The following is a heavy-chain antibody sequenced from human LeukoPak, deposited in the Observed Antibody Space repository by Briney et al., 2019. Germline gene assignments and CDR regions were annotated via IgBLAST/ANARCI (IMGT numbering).Heavy chain of an antibody. Sequence: GGCLRLSCGASGFTFEDYAMHWVRQPPGRGLECVSLISGVGCITYCADSVKGPFPISRDNSTNSLYLQMNSLRTEDTALYYCAKDNWVTTSGHYRFDYWGQGTLVTVSS. J-gene: IGHJ4*02. D-gene: IGHD4-17*01. CDR1: GFTFEDYA. V-gene: IGHV3-43*02. CDR3: AKDNWVTTSGHYRFDY. CDR2: ISGVGCIT.